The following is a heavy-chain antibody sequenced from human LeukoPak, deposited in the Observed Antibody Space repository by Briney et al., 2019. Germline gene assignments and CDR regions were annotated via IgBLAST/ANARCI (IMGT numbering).Heavy chain of an antibody. Sequence: GASVKVSCKASGYTFTGYYMHWVRQVPGQGLEWMGWINPNSGGTNYAQKFQGRVTMTRDTSISTAYMELSRLRSDDTAVYYCARVRYDFLQAMDVWGKGTTVTVSS. CDR1: GYTFTGYY. V-gene: IGHV1-2*02. D-gene: IGHD3-3*01. CDR3: ARVRYDFLQAMDV. CDR2: INPNSGGT. J-gene: IGHJ6*03.